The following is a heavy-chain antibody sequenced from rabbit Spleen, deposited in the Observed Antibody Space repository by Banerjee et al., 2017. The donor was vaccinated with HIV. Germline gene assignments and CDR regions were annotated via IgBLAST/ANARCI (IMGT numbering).Heavy chain of an antibody. CDR2: IYAAKGST. V-gene: IGHV1S7*01. Sequence: QLEESGGDLVKPEGSLTLTCKASGFSLSNYYISWVRQAPGKGLEWIGIIYAAKGSTDYASWVNGRFTISSDNAQSTVDLKMTSLTAADTATYFCARAIVPWLGLTRLDLWGPGTLVTVS. D-gene: IGHD4-1*01. CDR3: ARAIVPWLGLTRLDL. CDR1: GFSLSNYY. J-gene: IGHJ6*01.